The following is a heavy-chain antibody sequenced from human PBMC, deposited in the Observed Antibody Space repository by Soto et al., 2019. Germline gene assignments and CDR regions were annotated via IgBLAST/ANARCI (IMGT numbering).Heavy chain of an antibody. CDR3: AKLDTAMGYFDY. D-gene: IGHD5-18*01. Sequence: PSETLSLTCTVSGGSISSYYWSWIRQPPGKGLEWIGYIYYSGSTNYNPSLKSRVTISVDTSKNQFSLKLSSVTAADTAVYYCAKLDTAMGYFDYWGQGTLVTVSS. CDR1: GGSISSYY. CDR2: IYYSGST. J-gene: IGHJ4*02. V-gene: IGHV4-59*08.